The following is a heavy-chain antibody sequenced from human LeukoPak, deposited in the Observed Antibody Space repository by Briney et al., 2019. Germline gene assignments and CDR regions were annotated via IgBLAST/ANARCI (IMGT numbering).Heavy chain of an antibody. CDR3: AKDGGGPIVVVPAAMDY. D-gene: IGHD2-2*01. J-gene: IGHJ4*02. Sequence: GGSLRLSCAASGFTFSSYAMSWVRQAPGKGLEWVSAVSGSGGSTYYADSVKGRFTISRDNSKNTLYLQMNSLRAEDTAVYYCAKDGGGPIVVVPAAMDYWGQGTLVTVSS. CDR1: GFTFSSYA. V-gene: IGHV3-23*01. CDR2: VSGSGGST.